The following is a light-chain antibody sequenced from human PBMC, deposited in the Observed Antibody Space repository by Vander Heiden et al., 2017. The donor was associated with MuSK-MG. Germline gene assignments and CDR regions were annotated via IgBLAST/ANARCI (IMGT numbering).Light chain of an antibody. J-gene: IGLJ2*01. V-gene: IGLV2-14*01. CDR3: NSDTSSSTPV. CDR2: DVS. Sequence: QSALTQPASVSGSPGPSITLPCPGTSRDVGGYNYVSWDQQHPGKAPKLMIYDVSKRPAGVANRFSGSKSGSTASLTISGLQAEDEADYYCNSDTSSSTPVFGGGTKLSVL. CDR1: SRDVGGYNY.